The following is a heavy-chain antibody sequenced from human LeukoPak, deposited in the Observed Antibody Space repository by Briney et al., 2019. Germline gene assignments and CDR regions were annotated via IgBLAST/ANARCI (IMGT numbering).Heavy chain of an antibody. J-gene: IGHJ4*02. CDR2: ISGSGGST. V-gene: IGHV3-23*01. D-gene: IGHD3-22*01. CDR1: GFTFSSYA. Sequence: PGGSLRLSCAASGFTFSSYAMSWVRQAPGKGREGVSAISGSGGSTYYADSVKGRFTISRDNSKNTLYLQMNSLRAEDTAVYYCAKYRSSGRRYTTGSGHWGQGTLVTVSS. CDR3: AKYRSSGRRYTTGSGH.